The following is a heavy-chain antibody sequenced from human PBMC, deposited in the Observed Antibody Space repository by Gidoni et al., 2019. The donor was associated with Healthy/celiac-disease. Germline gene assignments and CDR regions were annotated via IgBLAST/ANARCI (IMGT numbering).Heavy chain of an antibody. CDR2: IIPIFGTA. CDR1: GGTFSSYS. Sequence: QVQLVQSGAEVKKPGSSVKVSCKVSGGTFSSYSISWVRQAPGQGLEWMGVIIPIFGTANYAQKFQGRVTSTADKSTSTAYMELSSLRSEDTAVYYCARISGWLPRPLRFDPWGQGTLVTVSS. V-gene: IGHV1-69*06. D-gene: IGHD3-22*01. CDR3: ARISGWLPRPLRFDP. J-gene: IGHJ5*02.